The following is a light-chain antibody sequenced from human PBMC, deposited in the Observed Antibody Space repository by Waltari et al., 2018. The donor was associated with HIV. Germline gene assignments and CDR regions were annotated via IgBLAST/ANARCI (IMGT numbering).Light chain of an antibody. V-gene: IGKV1-33*01. Sequence: DIQMTQSPSSLSASVGDRVTITCQASQDISNYLNWYQQKPGKAPKLLIYDASNLETGVPSRFSGSGSGTDFTFTISSLQPEDIATYYCQQYDNLPPGMWTFGQGTKVEIK. CDR1: QDISNY. CDR3: QQYDNLPPGMWT. J-gene: IGKJ1*01. CDR2: DAS.